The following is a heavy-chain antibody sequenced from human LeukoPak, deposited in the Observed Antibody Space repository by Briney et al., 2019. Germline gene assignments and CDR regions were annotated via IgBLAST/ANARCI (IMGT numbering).Heavy chain of an antibody. D-gene: IGHD6-13*01. V-gene: IGHV4-39*01. Sequence: SETLSLTCTVSGGSISSSSYYWGWIRQPPGTGLEWIGSIYYSGSTYYNPSLKSRVTISVDTSKNQFSLKLSSVTAADTAVYYCARRSIAAAGPFDPWGQGTQVTVSS. CDR3: ARRSIAAAGPFDP. CDR2: IYYSGST. CDR1: GGSISSSSYY. J-gene: IGHJ5*02.